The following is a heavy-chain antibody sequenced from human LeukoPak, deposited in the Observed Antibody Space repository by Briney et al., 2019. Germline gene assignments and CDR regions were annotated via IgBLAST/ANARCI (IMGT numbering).Heavy chain of an antibody. D-gene: IGHD1-7*01. CDR2: IYWDDDK. J-gene: IGHJ4*02. V-gene: IGHV2-5*02. CDR1: GFSLTTSGVG. CDR3: AHRRRLDRVWNYGRFDF. Sequence: SGSALDNPTQSLTLTCTFSGFSLTTSGVGVGWIRQPPGKALEWLALIYWDDDKRYSPSLTGRLSITKDTSKNQVVLTMTNMDPVDTATYYCAHRRRLDRVWNYGRFDFWGQGMRVIVSS.